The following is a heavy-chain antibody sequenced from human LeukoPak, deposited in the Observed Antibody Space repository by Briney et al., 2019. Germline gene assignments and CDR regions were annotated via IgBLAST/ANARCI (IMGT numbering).Heavy chain of an antibody. J-gene: IGHJ4*02. D-gene: IGHD2-15*01. CDR2: INAGNGNT. CDR3: ARGDGSGDYYFDY. V-gene: IGHV1-3*01. CDR1: GYTFTSYA. Sequence: ASVKVSCKASGYTFTSYAMHWVRQAPGQRLEWMGWINAGNGNTKYSQKFQGRVTITRDTSASTAYMELSSLRSEDTAVYYCARGDGSGDYYFDYWGQGTLVTISS.